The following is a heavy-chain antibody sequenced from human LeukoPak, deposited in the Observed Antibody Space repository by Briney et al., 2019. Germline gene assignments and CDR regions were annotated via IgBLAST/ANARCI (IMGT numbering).Heavy chain of an antibody. CDR3: ARHRYYGSGRSPTMIFDY. CDR2: IYYSGST. V-gene: IGHV4-59*08. J-gene: IGHJ4*02. Sequence: PSETLSLTCTVSGGSISSYYWSWIRQPPGKGLEWIGYIYYSGSTNYNPSLKSRVTISVDTSNNQFFLKLSSVTAADTAVYYCARHRYYGSGRSPTMIFDYWGQGTLVTVSS. D-gene: IGHD3-10*01. CDR1: GGSISSYY.